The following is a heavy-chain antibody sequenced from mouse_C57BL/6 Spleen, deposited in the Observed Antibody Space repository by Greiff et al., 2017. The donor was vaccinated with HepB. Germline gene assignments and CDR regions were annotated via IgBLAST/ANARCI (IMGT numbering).Heavy chain of an antibody. D-gene: IGHD2-4*01. J-gene: IGHJ2*01. CDR1: GFTFSDYY. Sequence: EVMLVESEGGLVQPGSSMKLSCTASGFTFSDYYMAWVRQVPEKGLEWVANINYDGSSTYYLDSLKSRFIISRDNAKNILYLQMSSLKSEDTATYYCARESYDSFFDYWGQGTTLTVSS. CDR3: ARESYDSFFDY. CDR2: INYDGSST. V-gene: IGHV5-16*01.